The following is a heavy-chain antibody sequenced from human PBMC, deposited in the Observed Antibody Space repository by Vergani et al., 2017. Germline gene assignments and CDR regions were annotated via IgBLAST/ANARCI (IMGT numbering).Heavy chain of an antibody. D-gene: IGHD3-22*01. J-gene: IGHJ4*02. CDR3: ARTTYYYDSSGYYYFDY. CDR1: GGTFSSYA. Sequence: QVQLVQSGAEVKKPGSSVKVSCKASGGTFSSYAISWVRQAPGQGLEWMGGIIPIFGTANYAQKFQGRVTITRDTSISTAYMELSRLRSDDTAVYYCARTTYYYDSSGYYYFDYWGQGTLVTVSS. V-gene: IGHV1-69*06. CDR2: IIPIFGTA.